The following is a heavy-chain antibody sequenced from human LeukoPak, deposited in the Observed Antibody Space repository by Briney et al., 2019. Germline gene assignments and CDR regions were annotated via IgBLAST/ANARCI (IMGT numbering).Heavy chain of an antibody. CDR1: GGSISSNY. J-gene: IGHJ6*02. D-gene: IGHD1-1*01. CDR3: ARRNDPYGLDV. Sequence: PSETLSLTCTVSGGSISSNYWSWIRQPPGKGLEWIGYIYYSGSTYYKPSLNSRVTISVNTSKNQFSVKPSTVTAADTAVYYCARRNDPYGLDVWGQGTTVTVS. CDR2: IYYSGST. V-gene: IGHV4-59*08.